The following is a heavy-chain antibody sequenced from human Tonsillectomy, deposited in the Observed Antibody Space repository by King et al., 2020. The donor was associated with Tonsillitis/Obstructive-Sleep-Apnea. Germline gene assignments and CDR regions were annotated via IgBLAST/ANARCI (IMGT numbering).Heavy chain of an antibody. Sequence: VQLVESGGGVVQPGRSLRLSCAASGFTFSRYGMHWVRQAPGKGLEWVAVIWYDGSNKYYADSVKGRFTISRDNSKNTLYLQMNSLRAEDTAVYYCARSNSAAAAGNQGEYNWIDPWGQGTLVTVSS. D-gene: IGHD6-13*01. CDR2: IWYDGSNK. J-gene: IGHJ5*02. V-gene: IGHV3-33*01. CDR3: ARSNSAAAAGNQGEYNWIDP. CDR1: GFTFSRYG.